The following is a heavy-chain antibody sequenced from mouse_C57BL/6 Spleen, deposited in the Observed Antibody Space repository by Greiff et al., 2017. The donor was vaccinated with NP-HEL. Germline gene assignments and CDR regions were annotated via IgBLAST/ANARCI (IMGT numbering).Heavy chain of an antibody. J-gene: IGHJ1*03. D-gene: IGHD2-3*01. V-gene: IGHV1-82*01. Sequence: VQLQQSGPELVKPGASVKISCKASGYAFSSSWMNWVKQRPGKGLEWIGRIYPGDGDTNYNGKFKGKATLTADKSSSTAYMQLSSLTSEDSAVYFCARNLYDGYWYFDVWGTGTTVTVSS. CDR1: GYAFSSSW. CDR2: IYPGDGDT. CDR3: ARNLYDGYWYFDV.